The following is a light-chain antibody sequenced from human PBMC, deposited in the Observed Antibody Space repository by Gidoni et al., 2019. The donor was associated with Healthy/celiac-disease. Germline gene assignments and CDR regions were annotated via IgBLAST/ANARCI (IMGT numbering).Light chain of an antibody. CDR1: QSMSSY. V-gene: IGKV1-39*01. CDR2: AAS. CDR3: QQSYSTPLS. Sequence: EIQMTQSPSSLSASVGDRVTITCRASQSMSSYLNLYQQKPGKDPKLLIYAASSLQSGVPSRFSCSCFWTYFTLTISSLQPEYFATYYCQQSYSTPLSFGGGTKVEIK. J-gene: IGKJ4*01.